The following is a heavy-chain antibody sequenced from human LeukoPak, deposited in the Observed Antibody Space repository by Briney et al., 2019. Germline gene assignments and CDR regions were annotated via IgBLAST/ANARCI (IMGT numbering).Heavy chain of an antibody. CDR2: IKQDGREK. V-gene: IGHV3-7*01. CDR1: AFTFSSHC. CDR3: ARGTAGGVLNWGIEY. J-gene: IGHJ4*02. Sequence: RGQSLTLAWAVDAFTFSSHCINWARQLAGRVLGWVANIKQDGREKYYVASVKGRFTIYRENDKNSLYLQMNSLRAEDTAVYYCARGTAGGVLNWGIEYWGQGTLVTVSS. D-gene: IGHD3-16*01.